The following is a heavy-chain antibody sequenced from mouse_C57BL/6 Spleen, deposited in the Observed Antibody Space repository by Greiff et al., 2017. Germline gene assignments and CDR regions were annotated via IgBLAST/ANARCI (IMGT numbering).Heavy chain of an antibody. J-gene: IGHJ4*01. V-gene: IGHV1-26*01. CDR2: INPNNGGT. Sequence: VQLQQSGPELVKPGASVKISCKASGYTFTDYYMNWVKQSHGKSLEWIGDINPNNGGTSYNQKFKGKATLTVDKSSRTAYMELRSLTSEDSAVYYCARPLHYAMDYWGQGTSVTVSS. CDR3: ARPLHYAMDY. CDR1: GYTFTDYY.